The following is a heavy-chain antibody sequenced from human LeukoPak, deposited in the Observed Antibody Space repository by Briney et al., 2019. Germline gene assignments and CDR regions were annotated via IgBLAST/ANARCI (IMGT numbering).Heavy chain of an antibody. CDR3: ARPLSNGYFHDSGGYYPYAMDV. J-gene: IGHJ6*02. CDR2: ISFDGSNK. D-gene: IGHD3-22*01. CDR1: GFTFSTST. Sequence: GGSLRLSCAASGFTFSTSTMHWVRQAPGKGLEWVAVISFDGSNKFYADSVKGRFAIARDNSKNTLYLQMNSLRGYDSAVYYCARPLSNGYFHDSGGYYPYAMDVGGQGTTVTVSS. V-gene: IGHV3-30*09.